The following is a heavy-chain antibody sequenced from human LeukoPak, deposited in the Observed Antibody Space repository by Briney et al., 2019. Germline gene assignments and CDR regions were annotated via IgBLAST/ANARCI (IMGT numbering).Heavy chain of an antibody. Sequence: KTSETLSLTCTVSGGSNSSSSYYWGWIRQPPGKGLEWIGSIYYSGSTYYHPSLKSRVTIYVDTSKNQFALKLISVTAADTAVYYCARQLLRTNYYYYYMDVWGKGTTVTVSS. CDR3: ARQLLRTNYYYYYMDV. J-gene: IGHJ6*03. CDR2: IYYSGST. CDR1: GGSNSSSSYY. D-gene: IGHD2-15*01. V-gene: IGHV4-39*01.